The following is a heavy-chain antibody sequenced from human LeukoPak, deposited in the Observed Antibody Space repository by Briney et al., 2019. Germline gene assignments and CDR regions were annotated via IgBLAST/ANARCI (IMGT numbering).Heavy chain of an antibody. CDR3: ARDSGTSRQTTIWFDP. Sequence: PSETLSLTCTVSGGSISSGSYYWSWIRQPAGKGLEWIGRIYTSGSTNYNPSLKSRVTISVDTSKNQFSLKLSSVTAADTAVYYCARDSGTSRQTTIWFDPWGQGTLVTVSS. D-gene: IGHD2-2*01. V-gene: IGHV4-61*02. CDR1: GGSISSGSYY. J-gene: IGHJ5*02. CDR2: IYTSGST.